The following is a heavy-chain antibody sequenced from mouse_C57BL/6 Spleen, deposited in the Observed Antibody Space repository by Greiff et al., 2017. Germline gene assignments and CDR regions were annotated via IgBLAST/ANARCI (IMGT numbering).Heavy chain of an antibody. J-gene: IGHJ1*03. Sequence: VQLKQSGPELVKPGASVKISCKASGYSFTDYNMTWVKQSNGKSLEWIGVINPNYGTTSSNQQFKGQATFTVDPSSSTAYIPLNSLTSEDSADYYCARSDLLRYEYFDVWGTGTTVTVSS. CDR1: GYSFTDYN. CDR3: ARSDLLRYEYFDV. CDR2: INPNYGTT. V-gene: IGHV1-39*01. D-gene: IGHD1-1*01.